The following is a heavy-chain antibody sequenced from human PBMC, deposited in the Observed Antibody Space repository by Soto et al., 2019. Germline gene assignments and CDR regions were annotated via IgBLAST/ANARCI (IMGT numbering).Heavy chain of an antibody. CDR3: ARGDAHTMVRGTNYYDYGMDV. CDR2: IIPIFGTA. Sequence: SVKVSCKASGGTFSSYAISWVRQAPGQGLEWMGGIIPIFGTANYAQKFQGRVTITADESTSTAYMELSSLRSEDTAVYYCARGDAHTMVRGTNYYDYGMDVWGQGTTFTVSS. D-gene: IGHD3-10*01. CDR1: GGTFSSYA. V-gene: IGHV1-69*13. J-gene: IGHJ6*02.